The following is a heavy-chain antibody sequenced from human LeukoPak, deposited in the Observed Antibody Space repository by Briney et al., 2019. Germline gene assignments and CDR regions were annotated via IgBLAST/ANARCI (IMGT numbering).Heavy chain of an antibody. CDR3: AKGHSGNYYLYYMDV. Sequence: GGSLRLSCAASGFTFSSFGMHWVRQAPGKGLEWVTFIWYDGTKKYYADSVKGRFTISRDNSKNTLYLQMNSLRAEDTAVYYCAKGHSGNYYLYYMDVSTKGTTVNAS. CDR2: IWYDGTKK. D-gene: IGHD1-26*01. CDR1: GFTFSSFG. J-gene: IGHJ6*03. V-gene: IGHV3-30*02.